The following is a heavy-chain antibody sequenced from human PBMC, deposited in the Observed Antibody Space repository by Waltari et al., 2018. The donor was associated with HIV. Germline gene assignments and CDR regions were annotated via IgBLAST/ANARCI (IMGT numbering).Heavy chain of an antibody. CDR3: ARRSSDCSTSSCPFDY. Sequence: QVQLVQSGPEVKKPGSSVKVSCRASGGTFHNYAIDWVRQAPGQGLEWMGGITPLFNTPNYAQKFQGRVTIAAAASTNTAYMELRSLRSDDTAVYFCARRSSDCSTSSCPFDYWGQGTLVTVSS. J-gene: IGHJ4*02. CDR1: GGTFHNYA. V-gene: IGHV1-69*01. CDR2: ITPLFNTP. D-gene: IGHD2-2*01.